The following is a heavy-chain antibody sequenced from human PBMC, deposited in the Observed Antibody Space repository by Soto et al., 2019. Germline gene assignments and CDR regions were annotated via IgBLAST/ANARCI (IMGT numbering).Heavy chain of an antibody. Sequence: GGSLRLSCAASGFTFSSYIMNWVRQAPGKGPEWISHIGPSHNDIGYAASVKGRFTISRDNAKDSLYLQMNSLRVEDTALYYCVPRKGDPFTWGPGTLVTVSS. CDR3: VPRKGDPFT. CDR2: IGPSHNDI. CDR1: GFTFSSYI. J-gene: IGHJ4*02. V-gene: IGHV3-21*05. D-gene: IGHD3-16*01.